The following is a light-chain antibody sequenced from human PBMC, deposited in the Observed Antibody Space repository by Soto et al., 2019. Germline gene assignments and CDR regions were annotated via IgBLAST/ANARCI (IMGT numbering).Light chain of an antibody. CDR1: QSISRY. V-gene: IGKV1-39*01. CDR2: GAN. Sequence: DIQLTQSPSSLSASVGDRITITCRSSQSISRYLNWYQQRPGTAPKVLIFGANSLQSRVPSRFSGSGSGTEFTLTISSLQPEDFATYYCQHNYATPGTFGQGTKVDVK. CDR3: QHNYATPGT. J-gene: IGKJ1*01.